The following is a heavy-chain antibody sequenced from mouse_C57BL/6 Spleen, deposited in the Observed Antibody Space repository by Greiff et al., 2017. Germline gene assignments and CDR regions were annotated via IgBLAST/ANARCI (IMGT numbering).Heavy chain of an antibody. CDR3: ARSGGSGYAWFAY. CDR1: GYTFTSYW. J-gene: IGHJ3*01. V-gene: IGHV1-69*01. D-gene: IGHD3-2*02. Sequence: QVQLKQPGAELVMPGASVKLSCKASGYTFTSYWMHWVKQRPGQGLEWIGEIDPSDSYTNYNQKFKGKSTLTVDKSSSTAYMQLSSLTSEDSAVYYCARSGGSGYAWFAYWGQGTLVTVSA. CDR2: IDPSDSYT.